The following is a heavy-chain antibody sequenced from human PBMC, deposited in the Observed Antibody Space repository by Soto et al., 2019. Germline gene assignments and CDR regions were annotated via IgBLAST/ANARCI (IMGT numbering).Heavy chain of an antibody. J-gene: IGHJ6*03. Sequence: QVQLVQSGAEAKKPGSSVKVSCKASGGTFSSYTISWVRQAPGQGLAWMGRIIPILGIANYTQKLQGRVTSTADKSTSTAYMELSSLRSEDTAVYYCARDHGQYYYYYMDVSGEGTTVTDSS. CDR3: ARDHGQYYYYYMDV. CDR2: IIPILGIA. V-gene: IGHV1-69*02. CDR1: GGTFSSYT.